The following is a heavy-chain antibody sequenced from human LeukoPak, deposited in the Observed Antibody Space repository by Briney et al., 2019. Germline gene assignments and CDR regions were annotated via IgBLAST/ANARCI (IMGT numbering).Heavy chain of an antibody. J-gene: IGHJ4*02. CDR1: GFTFSSYA. CDR3: ARDRGSPLRKPIPRDYYFDY. D-gene: IGHD2-21*01. CDR2: ISGSGGST. V-gene: IGHV3-23*01. Sequence: PGGSLRLSCAASGFTFSSYAMSWVRQAPGKGREWVSAISGSGGSTYYADSVKGRFTISRDNSKNTLYLQMNSLRAEDTAVYYCARDRGSPLRKPIPRDYYFDYWGQGTLVTVSS.